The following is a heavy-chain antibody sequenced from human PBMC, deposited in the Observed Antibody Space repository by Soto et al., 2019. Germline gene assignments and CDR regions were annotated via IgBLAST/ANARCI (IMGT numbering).Heavy chain of an antibody. D-gene: IGHD6-19*01. J-gene: IGHJ5*02. CDR2: IYYSGST. Sequence: PSETLSLTCTVSGGSVSSGSYYWSWIRRPPGKGLEWIGYIYYSGSTNYNPSLKSRVTISVDTSKNQFSLKLSSVTAADTAVYYCARASMQWPKNWFDPWGQGTLVTVSS. V-gene: IGHV4-61*01. CDR3: ARASMQWPKNWFDP. CDR1: GGSVSSGSYY.